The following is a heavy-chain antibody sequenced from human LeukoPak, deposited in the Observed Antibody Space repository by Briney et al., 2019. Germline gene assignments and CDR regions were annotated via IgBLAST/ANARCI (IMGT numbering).Heavy chain of an antibody. CDR2: ISGSGGST. V-gene: IGHV3-23*01. CDR3: EKDAYGDYGVYYYYGMDV. D-gene: IGHD4-17*01. CDR1: GFTFSSYA. J-gene: IGHJ6*04. Sequence: GGSLRLSCSASGFTFSSYAMSWVRQAPGKGLEWVSAISGSGGSTYYADSVKGRFTISRDNSKNTLYLQMNSLRAEDTAVYYCEKDAYGDYGVYYYYGMDVWGKGPTVTVSS.